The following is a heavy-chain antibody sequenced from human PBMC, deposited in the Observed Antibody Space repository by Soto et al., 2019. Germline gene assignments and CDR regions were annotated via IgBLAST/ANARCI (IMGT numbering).Heavy chain of an antibody. D-gene: IGHD3-16*01. Sequence: SETLSLTCVVSGASLSSYYWSWIRQPPGKGLEWIGYIYYSGSTNYNPSLKSRVTISVDTSKNQFSLKLSSVTAADSAVYYWARTWGSPNDYWGRGTLVNVS. CDR3: ARTWGSPNDY. J-gene: IGHJ4*02. CDR2: IYYSGST. CDR1: GASLSSYY. V-gene: IGHV4-59*01.